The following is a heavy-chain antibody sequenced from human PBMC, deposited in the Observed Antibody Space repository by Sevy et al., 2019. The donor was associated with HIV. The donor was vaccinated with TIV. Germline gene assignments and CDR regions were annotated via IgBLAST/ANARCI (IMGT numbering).Heavy chain of an antibody. J-gene: IGHJ6*03. Sequence: GGSLRLSCPASGFTFRSHAMSWVRQAPGKGLEWVSAISGSGGRTYYADSVKGRFTISRANSKNTLYMEMNSLRAEDTAVYYCAKDGYKPSVGDENYYYYYTDVWGKGTTVTVSS. D-gene: IGHD1-20*01. CDR3: AKDGYKPSVGDENYYYYYTDV. CDR2: ISGSGGRT. V-gene: IGHV3-23*01. CDR1: GFTFRSHA.